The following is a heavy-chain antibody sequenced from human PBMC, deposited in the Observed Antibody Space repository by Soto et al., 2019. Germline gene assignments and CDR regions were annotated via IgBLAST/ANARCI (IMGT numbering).Heavy chain of an antibody. CDR3: VTSSLLISHGAFDI. Sequence: SETLSLTCTVSGGSISSGGYYWSWIRQHPGKGLEWIGYIYYSGSTYYNPSLKSRVTISVDTSKNQFSLKLSSVTAADTAVYYCVTSSLLISHGAFDIWGQGTMVTVSS. J-gene: IGHJ3*02. D-gene: IGHD2-2*01. CDR1: GGSISSGGYY. V-gene: IGHV4-31*03. CDR2: IYYSGST.